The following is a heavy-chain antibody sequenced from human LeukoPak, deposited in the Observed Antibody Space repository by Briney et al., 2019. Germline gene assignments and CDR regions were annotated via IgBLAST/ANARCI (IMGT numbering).Heavy chain of an antibody. CDR1: GASPNSYY. Sequence: SETLSLTFRVSGASPNSYYWDWLRQSPGKGLEWIGYISDTGKTDSNPSLKSRVTISLGTSKTQFSLRLRSVTAADSAVYYCATGYYEPFATWGPGILVTVSS. V-gene: IGHV4-59*01. J-gene: IGHJ5*02. CDR3: ATGYYEPFAT. D-gene: IGHD1-26*01. CDR2: ISDTGKT.